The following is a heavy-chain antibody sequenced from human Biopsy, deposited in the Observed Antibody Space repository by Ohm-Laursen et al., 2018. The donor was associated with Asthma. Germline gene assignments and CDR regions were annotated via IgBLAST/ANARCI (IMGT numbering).Heavy chain of an antibody. CDR1: GGSMSRSSYS. V-gene: IGHV4-39*01. CDR2: ISYTGNT. Sequence: SDTLSLTCTVSGGSMSRSSYSWGWIRQPPGKGLEWIGSISYTGNTGIPSLRSRVTLSVATSKNNFSLKLTSVTAADTAVFYCARHWNWGSFFDYWGQGMLVTVSS. CDR3: ARHWNWGSFFDY. D-gene: IGHD7-27*01. J-gene: IGHJ4*02.